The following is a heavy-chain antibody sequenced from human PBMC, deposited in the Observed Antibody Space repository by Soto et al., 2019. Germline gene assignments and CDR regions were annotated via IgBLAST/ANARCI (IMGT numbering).Heavy chain of an antibody. D-gene: IGHD2-2*01. CDR3: ARQSSDCTTTTCYAFY. CDR1: GGSISSSSYY. V-gene: IGHV4-39*01. J-gene: IGHJ4*02. Sequence: QLRLQESGPGLVKPSDTLSLTCSVSGGSISSSSYYWGWIRQTQGQGLEWIGSVSFRGNTHYNPSLEGRVSISIDTSKNQFSLSLTSVSAADTAVYYCARQSSDCTTTTCYAFYWGQGAVVTVSS. CDR2: VSFRGNT.